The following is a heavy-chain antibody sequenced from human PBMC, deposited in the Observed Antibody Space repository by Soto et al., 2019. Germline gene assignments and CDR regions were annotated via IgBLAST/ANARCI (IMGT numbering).Heavy chain of an antibody. CDR3: ARTYDSSGYPGDYYYGMDV. J-gene: IGHJ6*02. V-gene: IGHV1-69*13. Sequence: SVKVSCKASGGTFSSYAISWVRQAPGQGLEWMGGIIPIFGTANYAQKFQGRVTITADESTSTAYMELSSLRSEDTAVYYCARTYDSSGYPGDYYYGMDVWGQGTTVTVSS. CDR1: GGTFSSYA. D-gene: IGHD3-22*01. CDR2: IIPIFGTA.